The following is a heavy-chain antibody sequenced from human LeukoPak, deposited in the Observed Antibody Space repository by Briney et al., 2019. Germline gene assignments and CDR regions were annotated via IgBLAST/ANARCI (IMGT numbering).Heavy chain of an antibody. CDR3: AREPGVYYYYYYMDV. J-gene: IGHJ6*03. CDR1: GFTFSSYA. D-gene: IGHD1-14*01. Sequence: PGRSLRLSCAASGFTFSSYAMHWVRQAPGKGLEWVAVISYDGSNKYYADSVKGRFTISRDNSKNTLYLQMNSLRAEDTAVYYCAREPGVYYYYYYMDVWGKGTTVTVSS. V-gene: IGHV3-30-3*01. CDR2: ISYDGSNK.